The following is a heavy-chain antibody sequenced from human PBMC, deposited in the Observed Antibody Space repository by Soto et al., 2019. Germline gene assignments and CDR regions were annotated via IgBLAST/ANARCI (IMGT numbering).Heavy chain of an antibody. CDR2: IKSKTDGGTT. V-gene: IGHV3-15*07. CDR1: GFTFSNVW. J-gene: IGHJ4*02. D-gene: IGHD2-15*01. Sequence: GGSLRLSCAASGFTFSNVWMNWVRQAPGKGLEWVGRIKSKTDGGTTDYAAPVKGRFTISRDDSKNTLYLQMNSLKTEDTAVYYCTTEIVVVVAAPRDYWGQGTLVTVSS. CDR3: TTEIVVVVAAPRDY.